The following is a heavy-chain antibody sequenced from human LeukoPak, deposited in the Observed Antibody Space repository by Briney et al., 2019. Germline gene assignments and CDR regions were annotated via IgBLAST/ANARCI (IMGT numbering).Heavy chain of an antibody. CDR2: IYTSGST. D-gene: IGHD2-21*02. CDR1: GNSISSGDNY. CDR3: ARVATDDFEYFQH. J-gene: IGHJ1*01. V-gene: IGHV4-61*02. Sequence: SETLSLTCTVSGNSISSGDNYWSWIRQPAGKGLEWIGRIYTSGSTNYNPSLKSRVTISVDTSKNQFSLKLSSVTAADTAVYYCARVATDDFEYFQHWGQGTLVTVSS.